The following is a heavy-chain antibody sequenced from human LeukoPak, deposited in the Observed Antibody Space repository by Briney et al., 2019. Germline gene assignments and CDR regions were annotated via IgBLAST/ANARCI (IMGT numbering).Heavy chain of an antibody. Sequence: RSLRLSCAASGFTFADYAMRWVRQAPGKGLEWVSGIIWNSDNIEYAGSVKGRVTLSRDNAQNPLYLQMKRLRAEDMALYYCAEGGGGRLIYYYYMDVWGKGTTVTVSS. V-gene: IGHV3-9*03. J-gene: IGHJ6*03. CDR1: GFTFADYA. CDR3: AEGGGGRLIYYYYMDV. D-gene: IGHD3-16*01. CDR2: IIWNSDNI.